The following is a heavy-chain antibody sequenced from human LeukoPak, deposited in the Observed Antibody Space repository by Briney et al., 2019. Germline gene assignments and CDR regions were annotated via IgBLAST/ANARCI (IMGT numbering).Heavy chain of an antibody. J-gene: IGHJ4*02. D-gene: IGHD2-2*01. CDR2: ISYDGSNK. V-gene: IGHV3-30*14. CDR3: ARTGYRYCSSTSCYVFDY. CDR1: GFTFSSYA. Sequence: GGSLRLSCAASGFTFSSYAMHWVRQAPGKGLEWVAVISYDGSNKYYADSVKGRFTISRDNSKNTLYLQMGSLRAEDMAVYYCARTGYRYCSSTSCYVFDYWGQGTLVTVSS.